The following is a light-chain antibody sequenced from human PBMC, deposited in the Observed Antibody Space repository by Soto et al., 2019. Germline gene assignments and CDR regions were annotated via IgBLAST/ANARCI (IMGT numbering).Light chain of an antibody. J-gene: IGKJ1*01. CDR2: DAS. CDR3: QQYVTSPWA. V-gene: IGKV3-20*01. Sequence: EIVLTQSPATLSLSPGERATLSCRASQSVSSHLAWFQQRPGQAPRLLIYDASNRATGIPDRFSGSGSGTDFTLTISRLEPEDFAVYYCQQYVTSPWAFGQGTKVDIK. CDR1: QSVSSH.